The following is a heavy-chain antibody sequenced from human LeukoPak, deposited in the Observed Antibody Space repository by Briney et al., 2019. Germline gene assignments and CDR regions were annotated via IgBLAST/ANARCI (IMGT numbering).Heavy chain of an antibody. V-gene: IGHV4-59*01. CDR3: SRGVKYYDILTGVDF. CDR1: DGSIRSYY. D-gene: IGHD3-9*01. Sequence: PSETLSLTCSVSDGSIRSYYWSWIRQPPGKGLEWLGYIYYSGSTNYNPSLKSRVAMSIDTSRNQFSLILSSVIAAGAAGYCCSRGVKYYDILTGVDFWGEGTLVTVSS. J-gene: IGHJ4*02. CDR2: IYYSGST.